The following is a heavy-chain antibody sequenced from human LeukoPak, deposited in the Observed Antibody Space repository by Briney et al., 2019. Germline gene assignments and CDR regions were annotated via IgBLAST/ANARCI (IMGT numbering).Heavy chain of an antibody. V-gene: IGHV5-51*01. CDR2: IYPGDSDT. CDR3: ARQYGRPYDY. Sequence: GESLKISCKGSGYTFSSSWIGWVRQMPGKGLEWMGIIYPGDSDTRYSPSFQGQVTISADKSINTAYLQWSGLKATDTGMYFCARQYGRPYDYWGQGTLVTVSS. D-gene: IGHD4-17*01. CDR1: GYTFSSSW. J-gene: IGHJ4*02.